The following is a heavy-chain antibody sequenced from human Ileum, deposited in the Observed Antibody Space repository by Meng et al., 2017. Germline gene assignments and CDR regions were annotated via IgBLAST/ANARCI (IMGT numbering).Heavy chain of an antibody. CDR1: GFTFRDHY. D-gene: IGHD7-27*01. J-gene: IGHJ4*02. V-gene: IGHV3-11*01. CDR2: IDKSDSDR. CDR3: GRGHWGLDY. Sequence: QFQFVQSGGGSVKHGGSLRLSCTVSGFTFRDHYMTWIRQVPGKGLEWVAYIDKSDSDRQYADSVKGRFTISRDNAKNSLQLQMDSLKAEDTAVYYCGRGHWGLDYLGQGALVTASS.